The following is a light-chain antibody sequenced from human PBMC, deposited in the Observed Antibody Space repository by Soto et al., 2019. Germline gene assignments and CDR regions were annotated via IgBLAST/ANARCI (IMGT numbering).Light chain of an antibody. Sequence: EIVLTQSPAALSVSPGERVTLSCRASQGIGSTLAWYQQKPGHTPRLLIYDSSTRAIGIPTRFTGSRSGTEFTLTINGLQSEDFAVYYCQRYNNWPLTFGGGTKVEIK. CDR1: QGIGST. J-gene: IGKJ4*01. CDR3: QRYNNWPLT. V-gene: IGKV3-15*01. CDR2: DSS.